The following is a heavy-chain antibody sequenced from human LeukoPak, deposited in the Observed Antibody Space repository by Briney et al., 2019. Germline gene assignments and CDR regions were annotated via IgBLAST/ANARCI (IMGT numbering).Heavy chain of an antibody. D-gene: IGHD6-19*01. CDR2: IWYDGSNK. J-gene: IGHJ4*02. Sequence: GGSLRLSCAASGFTFSSYGMHWVRQAPGKGLEWVAVIWYDGSNKYYADSVKGRFTISRDNSKNTLYLQMNSLRAENTAVYYCARFRGVAGTSPFDYWGQGTLVTVSS. V-gene: IGHV3-33*01. CDR1: GFTFSSYG. CDR3: ARFRGVAGTSPFDY.